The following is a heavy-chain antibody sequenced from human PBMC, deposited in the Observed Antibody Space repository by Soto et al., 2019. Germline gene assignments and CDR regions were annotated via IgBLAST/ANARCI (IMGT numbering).Heavy chain of an antibody. D-gene: IGHD1-20*01. CDR2: IYYSGST. Sequence: QVQLQESGPGLVKPSQTLSLTCTVSGGSISSGGYYWSWIRQHPGKGLEWIGYIYYSGSTYYNPSLKSRVTISVDTSKNQFSLKLSSVTAAYTAVYYCAREPAGITGTTWFDPWGQGTLVTVSS. V-gene: IGHV4-31*03. CDR1: GGSISSGGYY. J-gene: IGHJ5*02. CDR3: AREPAGITGTTWFDP.